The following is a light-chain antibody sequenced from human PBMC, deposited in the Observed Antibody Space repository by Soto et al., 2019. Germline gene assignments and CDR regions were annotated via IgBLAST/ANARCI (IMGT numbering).Light chain of an antibody. CDR1: QIINTW. CDR3: QQYETYSGT. Sequence: DIQMTQSPSSLSASVGDRVTITCRASQIINTWLAWYQQKPGKAPKLLLYRASNLVNGVPSRFSGSGSGTEFPLPISSLQPDDFSIYYCQQYETYSGTFGPGTKVDL. CDR2: RAS. V-gene: IGKV1-5*03. J-gene: IGKJ3*01.